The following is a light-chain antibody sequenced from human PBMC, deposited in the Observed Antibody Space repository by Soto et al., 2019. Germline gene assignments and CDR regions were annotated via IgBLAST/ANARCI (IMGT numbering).Light chain of an antibody. CDR1: QSLSTN. CDR3: QQYNNWPPGT. Sequence: EKVMTQSPATLSVSPGERATLSCRASQSLSTNLAWYQQKPGQAPRLLIYGASTRATGIPARFSGSGSGTEFTFTISSLQSEDFAVYYCQQYNNWPPGTFGQGTKLEIK. CDR2: GAS. J-gene: IGKJ2*02. V-gene: IGKV3-15*01.